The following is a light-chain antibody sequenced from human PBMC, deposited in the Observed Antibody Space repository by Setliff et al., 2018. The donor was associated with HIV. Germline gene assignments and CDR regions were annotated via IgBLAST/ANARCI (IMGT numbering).Light chain of an antibody. CDR1: SSNIGSNT. J-gene: IGLJ1*01. V-gene: IGLV1-44*01. CDR2: SNN. CDR3: AAWDDSLNAFYV. Sequence: QSVLTQPPSASGTPGQRVTISCSGSSSNIGSNTVNWYQQPPGTAPKLLIYSNNQRPSGVPDRFSGSKSGTSASLAISGLQSDDEADYYCAAWDDSLNAFYVFGTGTKVTVL.